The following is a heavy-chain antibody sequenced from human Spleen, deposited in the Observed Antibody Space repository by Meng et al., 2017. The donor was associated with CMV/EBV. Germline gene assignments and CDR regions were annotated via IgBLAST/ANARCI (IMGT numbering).Heavy chain of an antibody. D-gene: IGHD6-19*01. CDR2: MNPNSGNT. CDR1: GYTFTSYD. V-gene: IGHV1-8*01. J-gene: IGHJ4*02. CDR3: ARGRLAVAGTDY. Sequence: KVSCKASGYTFTSYDINWVRQATGQGLEWMGWMNPNSGNTGYAQKFQGRVTMTRNTSISTAYMELSSLRSEDTAVYYCARGRLAVAGTDYWGQGTLVTVS.